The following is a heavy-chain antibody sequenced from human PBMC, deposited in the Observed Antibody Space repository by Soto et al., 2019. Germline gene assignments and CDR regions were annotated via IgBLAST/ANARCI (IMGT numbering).Heavy chain of an antibody. V-gene: IGHV3-23*01. CDR3: AKEMHYDFWSGYNFDY. J-gene: IGHJ4*02. D-gene: IGHD3-3*01. CDR2: ISGSGGST. Sequence: PGGSLRLSCAASGFTFSSYAMSWVRQAPGKGLEWVSAISGSGGSTYYADSVKGRFTISRDNSKNTLYLQMNSLRAEDTAVYYCAKEMHYDFWSGYNFDYWGQGTLVTVSS. CDR1: GFTFSSYA.